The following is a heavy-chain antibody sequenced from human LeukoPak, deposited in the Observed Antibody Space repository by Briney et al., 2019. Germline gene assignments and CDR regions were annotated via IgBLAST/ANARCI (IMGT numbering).Heavy chain of an antibody. V-gene: IGHV4-39*01. CDR1: GGSISSSSYY. CDR2: IYYSGST. D-gene: IGHD1-14*01. Sequence: SETLSLTCTVSGGSISSSSYYWGWIRQPPGKGLEWIGSIYYSGSTYCNPSLKSRVTISVDTSKNQFSLKLSSVTAADTAVYYCARHPYKSHAKFDYWGQGTLVTVSS. CDR3: ARHPYKSHAKFDY. J-gene: IGHJ4*02.